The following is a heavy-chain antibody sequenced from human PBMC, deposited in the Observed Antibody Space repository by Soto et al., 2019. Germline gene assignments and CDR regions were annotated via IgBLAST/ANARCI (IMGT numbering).Heavy chain of an antibody. CDR1: GGSISSYY. J-gene: IGHJ4*02. D-gene: IGHD3-3*01. CDR3: ATGDFWSGYYSFDY. V-gene: IGHV4-59*08. CDR2: IYYSGST. Sequence: PSETLSLTCTVSGGSISSYYWSWIRQPPGKGLEWIGYIYYSGSTNYNPSLKSRVTISVDTSKNQFSLKLSSVTAADTAVYYCATGDFWSGYYSFDYWGQGTLVTVSS.